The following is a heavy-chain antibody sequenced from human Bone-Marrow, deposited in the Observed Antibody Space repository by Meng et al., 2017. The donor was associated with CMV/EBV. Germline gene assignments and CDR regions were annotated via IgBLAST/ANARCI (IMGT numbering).Heavy chain of an antibody. J-gene: IGHJ5*02. V-gene: IGHV1-2*02. CDR1: GYIFTALY. CDR3: ARDQTEWFDP. Sequence: VACKASGYIFTALYMKWVRQAPGQGVEWMGWINPNSGATKYAQKFQGRVTMTRDTSISTVYMELRRLRSDDTAVYYCARDQTEWFDPWGQGTLVTVSS. CDR2: INPNSGAT.